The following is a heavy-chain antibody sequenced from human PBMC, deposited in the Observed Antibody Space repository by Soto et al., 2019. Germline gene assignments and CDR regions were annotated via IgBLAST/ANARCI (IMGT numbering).Heavy chain of an antibody. V-gene: IGHV3-23*01. CDR2: ISGDGDRT. CDR3: AKERGSSLPFDY. D-gene: IGHD3-10*01. J-gene: IGHJ4*02. Sequence: VGSLRLSCAVSGFTFINYGMGWVRQAPGKGLEWVSAISGDGDRTYYADSVKGRFTISKDKSKNTLYLQMNSLRADDTAVYYCAKERGSSLPFDYWGQGTQVTVSS. CDR1: GFTFINYG.